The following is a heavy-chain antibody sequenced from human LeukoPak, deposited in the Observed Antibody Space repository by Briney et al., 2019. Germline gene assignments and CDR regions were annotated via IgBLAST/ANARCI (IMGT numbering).Heavy chain of an antibody. CDR3: ARSKQQLLSFFDY. V-gene: IGHV4-39*01. D-gene: IGHD6-13*01. CDR2: IYYSGST. CDR1: GDSISSSIYY. J-gene: IGHJ4*02. Sequence: SETLSLTCIVSGDSISSSIYYWGWIRQPPGKGLEWIGSIYYSGSTYHNPSLKSPVTISVDTSKNQFSLKLSSVTAADTAVYYCARSKQQLLSFFDYWGQGTLVTVSS.